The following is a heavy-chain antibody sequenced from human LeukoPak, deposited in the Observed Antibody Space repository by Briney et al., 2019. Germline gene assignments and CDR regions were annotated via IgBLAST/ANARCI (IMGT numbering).Heavy chain of an antibody. CDR3: AKGSGSFSSYYYMDV. CDR2: IRYDGSNK. V-gene: IGHV3-30*02. Sequence: PGGSLRLSCAASGFTFSSYGMHWVRQAPGKGLEWVAFIRYDGSNKYYADSVKGRFALSRDSSENTLYLQMNGLRAQDTAVYFCAKGSGSFSSYYYMDVWGEGTTVTVSS. D-gene: IGHD1-26*01. J-gene: IGHJ6*03. CDR1: GFTFSSYG.